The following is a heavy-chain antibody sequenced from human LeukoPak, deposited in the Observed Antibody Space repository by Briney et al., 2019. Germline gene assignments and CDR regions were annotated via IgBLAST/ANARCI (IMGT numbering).Heavy chain of an antibody. J-gene: IGHJ4*02. D-gene: IGHD3-16*02. CDR2: IKQDGSEK. CDR1: GFTSSSYW. V-gene: IGHV3-7*03. Sequence: GGSLRLSCAASGFTSSSYWMSWVRQAPGKGLEWVANIKQDGSEKYYVDSVKGRFTISRGNAKNSLYLQMNSLRAEDTAVYYCARGGLNYDYVWGSYRLIYFDYWGQGTLVTVSS. CDR3: ARGGLNYDYVWGSYRLIYFDY.